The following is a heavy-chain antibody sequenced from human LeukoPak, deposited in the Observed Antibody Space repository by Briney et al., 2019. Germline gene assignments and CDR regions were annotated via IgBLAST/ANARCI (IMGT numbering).Heavy chain of an antibody. V-gene: IGHV3-30*15. J-gene: IGHJ4*02. CDR1: GFTFSTFA. CDR3: ARDRGVYDIAGYYS. D-gene: IGHD3-22*01. Sequence: GGSLRLSCAASGFTFSTFAMVWVRQAPGKGLEWVSLVSFDGINKFYADSVKGRFTISRDNSKNTLYLQMSSLRAEDTAVYYCARDRGVYDIAGYYSWGQGTLVTVSS. CDR2: VSFDGINK.